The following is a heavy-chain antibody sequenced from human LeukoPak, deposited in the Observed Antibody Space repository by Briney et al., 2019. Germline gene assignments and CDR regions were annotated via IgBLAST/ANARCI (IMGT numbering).Heavy chain of an antibody. J-gene: IGHJ6*03. D-gene: IGHD6-6*01. Sequence: SETLSLTCTVSGGSISSYYWSWIRQPPGKGLEWIGYIYYSGSTNYNPSLKSRVTISVDTSKNQFSLKLSSVTAADTAVYYCARDSSSIAARRGYYYYRDVWGKGTTVTVSS. CDR3: ARDSSSIAARRGYYYYRDV. V-gene: IGHV4-59*01. CDR2: IYYSGST. CDR1: GGSISSYY.